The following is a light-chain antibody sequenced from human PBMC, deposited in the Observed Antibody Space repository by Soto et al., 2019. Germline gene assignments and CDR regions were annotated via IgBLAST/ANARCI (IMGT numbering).Light chain of an antibody. Sequence: DIQMTQSPSSLSASVGGRGTITCRASQSISSYLNWYQQKPGNAPKLLIYAASSLQSGVPSRFSGSGSGTDFTLTISSLQPEDFATYYCQQSYSTPSTFGQGTKLEIK. J-gene: IGKJ2*01. V-gene: IGKV1-39*01. CDR1: QSISSY. CDR2: AAS. CDR3: QQSYSTPST.